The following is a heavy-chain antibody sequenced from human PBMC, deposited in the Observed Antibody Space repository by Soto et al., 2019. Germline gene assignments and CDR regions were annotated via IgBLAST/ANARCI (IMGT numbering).Heavy chain of an antibody. CDR1: GGSFSGYY. D-gene: IGHD1-7*01. CDR2: GT. Sequence: PSETLSLTCAVYGGSFSGYYWSWIRQPPGKGLEWIAYGTNYNPSLKSRVTISVDTSKNQFSLKLSSVTAADTAVYYCARTNYKLGSIDYWGQGTLVTVSS. J-gene: IGHJ4*02. V-gene: IGHV4-34*01. CDR3: ARTNYKLGSIDY.